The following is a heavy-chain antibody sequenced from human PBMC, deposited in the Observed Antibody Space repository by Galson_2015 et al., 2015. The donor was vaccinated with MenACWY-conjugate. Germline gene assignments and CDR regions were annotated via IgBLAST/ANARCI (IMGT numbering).Heavy chain of an antibody. D-gene: IGHD6-13*01. J-gene: IGHJ4*02. CDR3: ARGGQQLARLLDY. CDR2: IKQDGSEK. Sequence: SLRLSCAASGFTFSSYWMSWVRQAPGKGLEWVANIKQDGSEKYYVDSVKGRFTISRDNAKNSLYLQMNSLRAEDTAVYYCARGGQQLARLLDYWGQGTLVTVSS. CDR1: GFTFSSYW. V-gene: IGHV3-7*03.